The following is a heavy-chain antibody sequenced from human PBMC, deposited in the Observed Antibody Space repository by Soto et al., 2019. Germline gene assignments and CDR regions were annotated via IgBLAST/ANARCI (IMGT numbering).Heavy chain of an antibody. CDR2: IWYDGSNK. Sequence: QVQLVESGGGVVQPGRSLRLSCAASGFTFGPYTMHWVRQTPGKGLDWVAVIWYDGSNKYYADSVKGRFTISRDNSKNTLYLQMNSLRAEDTAVYYCARDGLRVGTYYYGMDVWGQGTTVTVSS. D-gene: IGHD4-17*01. CDR1: GFTFGPYT. J-gene: IGHJ6*02. CDR3: ARDGLRVGTYYYGMDV. V-gene: IGHV3-33*08.